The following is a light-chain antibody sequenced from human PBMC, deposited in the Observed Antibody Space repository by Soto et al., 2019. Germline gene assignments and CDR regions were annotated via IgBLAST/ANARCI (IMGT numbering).Light chain of an antibody. CDR1: QRGPSNY. V-gene: IGKV3-20*01. J-gene: IGKJ1*01. CDR2: STS. CDR3: QQYGSSWT. Sequence: EIVLTQSPGTLSLSPGERATLSCMPSQRGPSNYLAWYQQRPGQAPRLLIYSTSNRATGIPDRFSGSGSGTDFTLTISRLEPEDFAVYYCQQYGSSWTFGQGTKVEMK.